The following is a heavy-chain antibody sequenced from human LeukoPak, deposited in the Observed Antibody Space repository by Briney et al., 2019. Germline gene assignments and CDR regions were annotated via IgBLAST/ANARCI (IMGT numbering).Heavy chain of an antibody. D-gene: IGHD6-19*01. J-gene: IGHJ4*02. CDR2: IIPIFGTA. CDR3: ARSAVAGNSIFDY. CDR1: GYTFTSYD. V-gene: IGHV1-69*13. Sequence: VASVKVSCKASGYTFTSYDINWVRQAPGQGLEWMGGIIPIFGTANYAQKFQGRVTITADESTSTAYMELSSLRSEDTAVYYCARSAVAGNSIFDYWGQGTLVTVSS.